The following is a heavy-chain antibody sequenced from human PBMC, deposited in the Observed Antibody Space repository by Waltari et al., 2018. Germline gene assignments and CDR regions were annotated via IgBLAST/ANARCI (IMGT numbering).Heavy chain of an antibody. Sequence: EVQLVESGGVVVQPGGSLRLSCAASGFTFDDYAMNWVRQAPGKSMEWVSLISWDVNTYYADSVKGRLTISRDNSKNSLDLQMNSLRAEDSALYSCAKDDASGGRGFDYWGQGTLVTVSS. D-gene: IGHD6-19*01. CDR3: AKDDASGGRGFDY. CDR1: GFTFDDYA. CDR2: ISWDVNT. V-gene: IGHV3-43D*04. J-gene: IGHJ4*02.